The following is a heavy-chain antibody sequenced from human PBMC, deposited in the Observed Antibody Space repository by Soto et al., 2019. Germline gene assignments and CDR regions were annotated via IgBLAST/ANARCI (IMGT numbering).Heavy chain of an antibody. D-gene: IGHD3-10*01. Sequence: PSETLSLTCTVSGGSISSGDYYWSWIRQPPGKGLERIGYIYYSGSTYYNPSLKSRVTISVDTSKNQFSLKLSSVTAADAAVYYCARADYYGSGSYYYYYYGMDVWGQGTTVTVSS. J-gene: IGHJ6*02. V-gene: IGHV4-30-4*01. CDR2: IYYSGST. CDR1: GGSISSGDYY. CDR3: ARADYYGSGSYYYYYYGMDV.